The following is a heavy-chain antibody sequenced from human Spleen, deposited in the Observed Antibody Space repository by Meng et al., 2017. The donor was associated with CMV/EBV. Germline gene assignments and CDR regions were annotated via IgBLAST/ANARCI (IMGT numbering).Heavy chain of an antibody. D-gene: IGHD2-2*01. CDR2: IYSVGNT. J-gene: IGHJ6*02. V-gene: IGHV3-66*02. Sequence: GESLKISCAVSGFTVSTTYMSWVRQAPGKGLEWVSTIYSVGNTYYAESVKGRFTISRDDAKNTLSLQMNSLRVDDTAVYYCARELPAAPHYYYGMDVWGQGTTVTVSS. CDR1: GFTVSTTY. CDR3: ARELPAAPHYYYGMDV.